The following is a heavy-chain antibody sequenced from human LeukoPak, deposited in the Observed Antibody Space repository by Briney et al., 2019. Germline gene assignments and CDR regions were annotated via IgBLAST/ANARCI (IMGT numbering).Heavy chain of an antibody. CDR2: IRYDGSNK. J-gene: IGHJ6*03. V-gene: IGHV3-30*02. CDR1: GFTFSSYG. Sequence: GGSLRLSCAASGFTFSSYGMHWVRQAPGKGLEWVAFIRYDGSNKYYADSVKGRFTISRDNSKNTLYLQMNSLRAEDTAVYYCAKTQRDAKVWFGDLGPSYYYYMDVWGKGTTVTISS. CDR3: AKTQRDAKVWFGDLGPSYYYYMDV. D-gene: IGHD3-10*01.